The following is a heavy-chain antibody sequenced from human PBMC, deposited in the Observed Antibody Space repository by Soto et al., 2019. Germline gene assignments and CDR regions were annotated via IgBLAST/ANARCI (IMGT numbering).Heavy chain of an antibody. CDR3: ARGLAGYCSTGWYPLDV. Sequence: QVRLQESGPGLVKPSETLSLTCTVSGGSIRSYYWSWIRQTPGKGLEWIGYLYNSGSTVYNPSLQNRDTRSVVTSKKHFSLKLTSLSAADTAVDYCARGLAGYCSTGWYPLDVWGRGTKVTAS. V-gene: IGHV4-59*01. CDR2: LYNSGST. D-gene: IGHD2-2*01. CDR1: GGSIRSYY. J-gene: IGHJ6*02.